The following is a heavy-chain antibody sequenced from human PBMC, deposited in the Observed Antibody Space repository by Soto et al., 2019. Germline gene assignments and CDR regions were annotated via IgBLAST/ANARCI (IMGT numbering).Heavy chain of an antibody. CDR2: NSAYNGNT. Sequence: ASVKVSCKASGYTFTSYGISWVRQAPGQGLEWMGWNSAYNGNTNYAQKLQGRVTMTTDTSTSTAYMELRSLRSDDTAVYYCASCHYYHSSGYYYYWGQGTLVTVS. V-gene: IGHV1-18*04. CDR3: ASCHYYHSSGYYYY. D-gene: IGHD3-22*01. CDR1: GYTFTSYG. J-gene: IGHJ4*02.